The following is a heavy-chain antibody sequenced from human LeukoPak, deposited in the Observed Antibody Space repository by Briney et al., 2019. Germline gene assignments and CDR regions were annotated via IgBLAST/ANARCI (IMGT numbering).Heavy chain of an antibody. D-gene: IGHD2-21*01. CDR1: GFTFRNYA. V-gene: IGHV3-23*01. Sequence: GGSLRLSCAASGFTFRNYAMAWVRQAPGKGLEWVSGISGSGANTYHADSVKGRFTISRDNSKNTLYIQMNNLRAEDTAVYYCATEKGDSPDYWGQGTLVTVSS. CDR2: ISGSGANT. J-gene: IGHJ4*02. CDR3: ATEKGDSPDY.